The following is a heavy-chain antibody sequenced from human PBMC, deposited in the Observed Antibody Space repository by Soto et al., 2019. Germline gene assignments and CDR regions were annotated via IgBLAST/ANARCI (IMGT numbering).Heavy chain of an antibody. V-gene: IGHV1-8*02. CDR1: VDAISSYT. J-gene: IGHJ5*02. Sequence: APVKVSCKASVDAISSYTISWVRQAPGQGLEWMGWMNPNSGNTGYAQKFQGRVTMTRNTSISTAYMELSSLRSEDTAVYYCARGNWFDPWGQGTLVTVSS. CDR3: ARGNWFDP. CDR2: MNPNSGNT.